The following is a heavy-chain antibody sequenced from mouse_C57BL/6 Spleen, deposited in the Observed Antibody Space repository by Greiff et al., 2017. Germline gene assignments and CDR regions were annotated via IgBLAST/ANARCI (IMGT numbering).Heavy chain of an antibody. Sequence: DVKLVESGEGLVKPGGSLKLSCAASGFTFSSYAMSWVRQTPEKRLEWVAYISSGGDYIYYADTVKGRFTISRDNARNTLYLQMSSLKSEDTAMYYCTRAPPLSGSSYGYYFVYWGQGTTLTVSS. J-gene: IGHJ2*01. CDR2: ISSGGDYI. D-gene: IGHD1-1*01. CDR3: TRAPPLSGSSYGYYFVY. V-gene: IGHV5-9-1*02. CDR1: GFTFSSYA.